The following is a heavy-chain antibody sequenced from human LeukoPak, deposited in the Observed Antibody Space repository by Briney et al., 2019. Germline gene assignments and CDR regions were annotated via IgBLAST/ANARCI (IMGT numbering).Heavy chain of an antibody. V-gene: IGHV4-4*02. J-gene: IGHJ6*03. CDR1: GGSISSSNW. Sequence: SETLSLTCAVSGGSISSSNWWSWVRQPPGKGLEWIGEIYHSGSTNYNPSLKSRVTISVDTSKNQFSLKLSSVTAADTAVYYCARRVRPYYDFWSGYSASFYYYYYMDVWGKGTTVTVSS. CDR3: ARRVRPYYDFWSGYSASFYYYYYMDV. D-gene: IGHD3-3*01. CDR2: IYHSGST.